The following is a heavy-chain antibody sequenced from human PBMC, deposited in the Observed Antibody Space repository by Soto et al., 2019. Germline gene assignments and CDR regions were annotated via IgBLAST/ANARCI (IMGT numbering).Heavy chain of an antibody. CDR1: SDSISSYY. Sequence: QVQLQESGPGLVRPSETLSLTCTVSSDSISSYYWIWIRQSPGKGLEWIGYTDYSGNTNYNPSITSRVTISGDTSQNQFSLRMSSVTAADTAVYYCARAVGDPLYYLDYWGQGTLVTVSS. V-gene: IGHV4-59*08. J-gene: IGHJ4*02. CDR2: TDYSGNT. D-gene: IGHD6-19*01. CDR3: ARAVGDPLYYLDY.